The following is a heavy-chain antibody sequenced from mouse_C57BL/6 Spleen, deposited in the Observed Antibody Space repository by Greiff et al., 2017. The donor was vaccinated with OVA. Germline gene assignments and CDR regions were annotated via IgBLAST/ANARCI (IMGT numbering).Heavy chain of an antibody. CDR3: ARRTVVATPYAMDY. D-gene: IGHD1-1*01. J-gene: IGHJ4*01. CDR1: GYTFTSYW. Sequence: QVQLQQPGAELVMPGASVKLSCKASGYTFTSYWMHWVKQRPGQGLEWIGEIDPSDSYPNYNQKFKGKSTLTVDKSSSTAYMQLSSLTSEDSSVYYCARRTVVATPYAMDYWGQGTSVTVSS. V-gene: IGHV1-69*01. CDR2: IDPSDSYP.